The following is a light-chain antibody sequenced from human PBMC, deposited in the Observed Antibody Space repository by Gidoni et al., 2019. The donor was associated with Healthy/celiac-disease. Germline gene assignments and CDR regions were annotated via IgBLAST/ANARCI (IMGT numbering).Light chain of an antibody. J-gene: IGKJ4*01. CDR3: QQRSNWPPLT. CDR1: QSVSSY. Sequence: EIVLTQSPATLSLSPGERATLSCKASQSVSSYLAWYQQKPGQAPRLLIHEASNRATGIPARFSGSGSGTDFTLTSSSLEPEDFAVYYCQQRSNWPPLTFGGGTKVEIK. V-gene: IGKV3-11*01. CDR2: EAS.